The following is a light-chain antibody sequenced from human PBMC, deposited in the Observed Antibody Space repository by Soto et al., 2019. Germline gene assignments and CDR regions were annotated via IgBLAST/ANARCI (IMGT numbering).Light chain of an antibody. J-gene: IGKJ2*01. CDR1: QSVSSSY. CDR2: GAS. Sequence: EIVLTQPPGTLSLSPGERATLSCRASQSVSSSYLAWYQQKPGQAPRLLIYGASSRATGIPDRFSGSGSGTDFTLTISRLEPEDTATYYCQQYDHPPYTFGQGTKLEIK. V-gene: IGKV3-20*01. CDR3: QQYDHPPYT.